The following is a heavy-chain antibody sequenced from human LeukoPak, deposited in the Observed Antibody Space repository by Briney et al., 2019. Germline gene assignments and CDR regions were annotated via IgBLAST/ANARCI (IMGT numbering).Heavy chain of an antibody. CDR2: ISAYNANT. CDR1: GYTFTSYG. Sequence: ASVKVSCKASGYTFTSYGISWVRQAPGQGLEWMGWISAYNANTNCAQKLQGRVTMTTDTSTSTAYMELRSLRSDDTAVYYCARVLTGTTFYYYYYGMDVWGQGTTVTVSS. V-gene: IGHV1-18*01. CDR3: ARVLTGTTFYYYYYGMDV. D-gene: IGHD1-7*01. J-gene: IGHJ6*02.